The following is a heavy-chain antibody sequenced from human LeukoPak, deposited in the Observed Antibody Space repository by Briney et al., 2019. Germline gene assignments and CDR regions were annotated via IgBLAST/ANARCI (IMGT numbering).Heavy chain of an antibody. V-gene: IGHV3-23*01. J-gene: IGHJ4*02. Sequence: GGSLRLSCAASGFTFSSYAMSWVRRAPGKGLEGVSIISSTGGTTYYADSVKGRFTISRDNSKSTLYLQMSSLRAEDTAVYYCAKQVGRALDSWGQGTLVTVSS. D-gene: IGHD1-26*01. CDR1: GFTFSSYA. CDR3: AKQVGRALDS. CDR2: ISSTGGTT.